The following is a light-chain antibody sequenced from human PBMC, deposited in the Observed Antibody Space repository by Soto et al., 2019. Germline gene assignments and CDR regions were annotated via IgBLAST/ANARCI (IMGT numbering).Light chain of an antibody. CDR1: SSNIGTNT. V-gene: IGLV1-44*01. J-gene: IGLJ3*02. CDR2: SNN. CDR3: AGWDDSVNGWV. Sequence: QSVLIQPTSASGTPGQRVTISCSGTSSNIGTNTVNWYQHFPGTAPKLLIYSNNQRPSGVPVRFSGSKSGTSASLAISGLQSEDEADYSCAGWDDSVNGWVFGGGTKLTVL.